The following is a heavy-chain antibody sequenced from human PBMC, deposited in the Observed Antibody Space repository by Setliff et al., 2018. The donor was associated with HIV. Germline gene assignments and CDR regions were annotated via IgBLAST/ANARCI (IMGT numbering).Heavy chain of an antibody. Sequence: ASVKVSCKASGYTFTDYFIHWVRQAPGQGLEWMGSISAYNGNANYAEKFQGRVTLITDTSTSTAYLELRSLRSDDTAVYYCARDDDITMIVAGGAFWGQGTLVTVSS. CDR2: ISAYNGNA. V-gene: IGHV1-18*04. CDR1: GYTFTDYF. J-gene: IGHJ4*02. D-gene: IGHD3-22*01. CDR3: ARDDDITMIVAGGAF.